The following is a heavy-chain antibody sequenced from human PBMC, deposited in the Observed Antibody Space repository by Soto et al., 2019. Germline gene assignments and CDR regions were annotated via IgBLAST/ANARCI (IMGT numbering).Heavy chain of an antibody. CDR3: PRDCTIFGVVTAYYLDY. J-gene: IGHJ4*02. Sequence: RAPLRLSCAASGFTFSDYYMSWIRQAPGKGLEWVSYISSSGSTIYYADYVKGRFTISRHNAKNSLYLQINSLRAEDPAVYYCPRDCTIFGVVTAYYLDYWRQGTVVTVAS. D-gene: IGHD3-3*01. CDR1: GFTFSDYY. CDR2: ISSSGSTI. V-gene: IGHV3-11*01.